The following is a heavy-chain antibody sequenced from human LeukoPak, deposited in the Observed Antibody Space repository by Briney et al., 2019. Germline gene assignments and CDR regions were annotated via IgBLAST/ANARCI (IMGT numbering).Heavy chain of an antibody. CDR3: ASHQYGSGSYYHDY. Sequence: SQTLSLTCTVSGGSINNPNYYRSWIRQPAGKGLEWIGRISTTGSTSYGPSLKSRVIISIDTSKNQFSLRLSSATAADTAVYYCASHQYGSGSYYHDYWGQGALVTVSS. CDR2: ISTTGST. V-gene: IGHV4-61*02. D-gene: IGHD3-10*01. CDR1: GGSINNPNYY. J-gene: IGHJ4*02.